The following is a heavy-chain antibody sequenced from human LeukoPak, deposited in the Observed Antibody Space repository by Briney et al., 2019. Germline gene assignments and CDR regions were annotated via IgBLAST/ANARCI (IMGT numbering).Heavy chain of an antibody. CDR3: AKINNNDDY. CDR2: ISPHGDIE. V-gene: IGHV3-30*18. J-gene: IGHJ4*02. CDR1: GFTFTILG. Sequence: GRSLRLSCAASGFTFTILGIHWVRQAPGKGPEWVAAISPHGDIEYYTDSVKGRFTISRDNSKNMIYLQMNSLRGEDSAVYYCAKINNNDDYWGQGNLVTVSS. D-gene: IGHD1/OR15-1a*01.